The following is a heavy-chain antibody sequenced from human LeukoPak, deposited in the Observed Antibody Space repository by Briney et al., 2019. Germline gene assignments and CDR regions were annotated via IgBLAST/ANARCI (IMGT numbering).Heavy chain of an antibody. Sequence: GGSLRLSCTASGFTVSSNYMSWVRQAPGKGLEWVSVIYSGGSTYYADSVKGRFTISRDNSKNTLYLQMNSLRAEDTAVYYCARGDYGDYAGDYWGQGTLVTVSS. V-gene: IGHV3-53*01. CDR3: ARGDYGDYAGDY. CDR1: GFTVSSNY. D-gene: IGHD4-17*01. CDR2: IYSGGST. J-gene: IGHJ4*02.